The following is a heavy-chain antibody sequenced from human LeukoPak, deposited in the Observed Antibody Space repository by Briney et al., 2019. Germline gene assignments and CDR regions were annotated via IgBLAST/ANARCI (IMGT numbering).Heavy chain of an antibody. CDR3: AREASSPNYYDSSGHFDY. CDR1: GYTFTSYY. V-gene: IGHV1-46*01. CDR2: INPSGGST. J-gene: IGHJ4*02. Sequence: ASVKVSCKASGYTFTSYYMHWVRQAPGQGLEWMGIINPSGGSTSYGQKFQGRVTMTRDTSTSTVYMELSSLRSEDTAVYYCAREASSPNYYDSSGHFDYWGQGTLVTVSS. D-gene: IGHD3-22*01.